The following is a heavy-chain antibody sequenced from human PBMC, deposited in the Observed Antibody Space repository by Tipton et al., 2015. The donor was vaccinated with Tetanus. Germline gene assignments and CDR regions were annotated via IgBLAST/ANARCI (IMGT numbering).Heavy chain of an antibody. CDR1: GGSMSNNY. CDR3: ARANNEFPKKGPFDS. Sequence: TLSLTCTVSGGSMSNNYWSWIRQPPGKGLEWIAYIFHSGSTNYSPSLKSRVAISMDTSKNQSSLRLTSVTAADTAVYYCARANNEFPKKGPFDSWGQGSLVIVSS. CDR2: IFHSGST. J-gene: IGHJ4*02. D-gene: IGHD1-1*01. V-gene: IGHV4-59*01.